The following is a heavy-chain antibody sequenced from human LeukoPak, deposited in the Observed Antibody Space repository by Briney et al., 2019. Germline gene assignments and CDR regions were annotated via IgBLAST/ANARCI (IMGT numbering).Heavy chain of an antibody. Sequence: SETLSLTCTVSGYSISSGYYWGWIRQPPGKGLEWIGSIYHSGSTYYNPSLKSRVTISVDTSKNQFSLKLGSVTAADTAVYYCAIQVVPAAPYYFDYWGQGTLVTVSS. V-gene: IGHV4-38-2*02. CDR3: AIQVVPAAPYYFDY. D-gene: IGHD2-2*01. J-gene: IGHJ4*02. CDR1: GYSISSGYY. CDR2: IYHSGST.